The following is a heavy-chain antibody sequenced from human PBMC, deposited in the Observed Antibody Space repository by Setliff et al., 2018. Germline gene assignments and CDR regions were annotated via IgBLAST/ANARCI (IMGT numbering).Heavy chain of an antibody. J-gene: IGHJ4*02. CDR3: AKVGATWSGYYVSGPLAYFDY. Sequence: PSETLSLTCTVSAGSISTHYWTWIRQSPGKGLEWIGYIYSDGSTSYNPSLKSRLTISLDTSKNQFSLKLNSVTAADTAVYYCAKVGATWSGYYVSGPLAYFDYWGQGSLVTVSS. CDR2: IYSDGST. V-gene: IGHV4-4*08. CDR1: AGSISTHY. D-gene: IGHD3-3*01.